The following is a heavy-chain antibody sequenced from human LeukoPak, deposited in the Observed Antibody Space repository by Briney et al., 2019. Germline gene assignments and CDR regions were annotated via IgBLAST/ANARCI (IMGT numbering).Heavy chain of an antibody. CDR2: ISYDGSNK. D-gene: IGHD6-13*01. V-gene: IGHV3-30*18. CDR3: AKDRRGLAGAAAGPDY. Sequence: GGSLRLSCAASGFTFSSYGMHWVRQAPGKGLEWVAVISYDGSNKYYADSVKGRFTISRDNSKNTLYLQMNSLRAEDTAVYYCAKDRRGLAGAAAGPDYWGQGTLVTVSS. J-gene: IGHJ4*02. CDR1: GFTFSSYG.